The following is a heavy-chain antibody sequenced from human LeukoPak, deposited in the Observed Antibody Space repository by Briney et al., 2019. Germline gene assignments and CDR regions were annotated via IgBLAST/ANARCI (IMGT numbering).Heavy chain of an antibody. CDR3: ARGTDGYPDV. J-gene: IGHJ6*02. CDR2: LYYSGST. CDR1: GRPLSKYY. Sequence: SDTETLLCSVWGRPLSKYYWHWIRGPAGRPLEWFGRLYYSGSTNYNPSLKSRVTMSVDTSKNQFSLRLSSVTAADTAVYYCARGTDGYPDVWGQGTTVTVSS. D-gene: IGHD2-15*01. V-gene: IGHV4-4*07.